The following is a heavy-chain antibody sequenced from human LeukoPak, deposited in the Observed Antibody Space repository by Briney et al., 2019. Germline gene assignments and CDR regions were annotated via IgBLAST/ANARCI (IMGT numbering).Heavy chain of an antibody. J-gene: IGHJ6*03. D-gene: IGHD6-13*01. V-gene: IGHV1-8*03. Sequence: ASVKVSCKASGYTFTSYDINWVRQATGQGLEWMGWMNPNSGNTGYAQKFQGRVTITRNTSISTAYMELSSLRSEDTAVYYCARGSRPFAAARPKTKDYYYYMDVWGKGTTVTVSS. CDR1: GYTFTSYD. CDR2: MNPNSGNT. CDR3: ARGSRPFAAARPKTKDYYYYMDV.